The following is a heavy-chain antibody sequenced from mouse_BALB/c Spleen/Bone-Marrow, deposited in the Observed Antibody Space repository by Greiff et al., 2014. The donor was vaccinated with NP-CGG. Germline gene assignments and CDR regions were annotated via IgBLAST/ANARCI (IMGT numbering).Heavy chain of an antibody. CDR1: GLNIKDTY. J-gene: IGHJ3*01. D-gene: IGHD1-1*01. Sequence: VQLQQSGAELVKPGASAKLSCTASGLNIKDTYMHWVKQRPEQGLEWIGRIDPASGNTKFDPKFQGKATIASDTSSNTAYLQPSSLTSEDTAVYYCAAYYYVSSYGFAYWGQGTLVTVSA. CDR3: AAYYYVSSYGFAY. V-gene: IGHV14-3*02. CDR2: IDPASGNT.